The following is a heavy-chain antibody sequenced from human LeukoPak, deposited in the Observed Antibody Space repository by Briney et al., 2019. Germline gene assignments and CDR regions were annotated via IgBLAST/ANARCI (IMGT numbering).Heavy chain of an antibody. CDR2: INSDGSEG. D-gene: IGHD6-6*01. CDR1: GFTFSGFW. J-gene: IGHJ3*01. CDR3: ARSSYSSSSSV. Sequence: GGSLRLSCAVSGFTFSGFWMSWCRQAPGKGLEWVASINSDGSEGYYADVVKGRFTISRDNAKNSLYLQINSVRAEDTAVYYSARSSYSSSSSVWGQGTMVTVSS. V-gene: IGHV3-7*03.